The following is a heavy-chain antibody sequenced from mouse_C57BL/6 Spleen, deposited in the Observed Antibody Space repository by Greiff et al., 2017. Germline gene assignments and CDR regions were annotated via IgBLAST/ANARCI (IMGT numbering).Heavy chain of an antibody. D-gene: IGHD1-1*01. CDR1: GFNIKNTY. J-gene: IGHJ2*01. CDR2: IDPANGNT. V-gene: IGHV14-3*01. Sequence: VQLQQPVAELVRPGASVKLSCTASGFNIKNTYMHWVKQRPEQGLEWIGRIDPANGNTKYAPKFQGKATITADPSSNTAYLQHSSLTSEDTAIYYFARDSYGSSLDYWGQGTTLTVAS. CDR3: ARDSYGSSLDY.